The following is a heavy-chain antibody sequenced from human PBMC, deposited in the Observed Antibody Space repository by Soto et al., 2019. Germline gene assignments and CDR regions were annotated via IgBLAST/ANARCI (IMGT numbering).Heavy chain of an antibody. Sequence: GGLRLSCAASGFTFSDYYIHWIRRAPGKGLEWISYISGNGEIIQYAASVRGRFTISRDNAENSVYLEMDRLRAEDTALYYCARDVDADFRTDFDYWGRGTLVTVSS. CDR2: ISGNGEII. J-gene: IGHJ4*02. D-gene: IGHD4-17*01. V-gene: IGHV3-11*01. CDR1: GFTFSDYY. CDR3: ARDVDADFRTDFDY.